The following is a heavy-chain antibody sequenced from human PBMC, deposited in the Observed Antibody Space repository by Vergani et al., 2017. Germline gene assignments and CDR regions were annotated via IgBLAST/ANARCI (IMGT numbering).Heavy chain of an antibody. CDR2: ISSSGSTI. CDR3: ASPYSSSWSEDAFDI. CDR1: GFTFSSYE. Sequence: EVQLVESGGGLVQPGGSLRLSCAASGFTFSSYEMNWVRQAPGKGLEWVSYISSSGSTIYYADSVKGRFTISRDNAKNSLYLQMNSLRAEDTAVYYCASPYSSSWSEDAFDIWGQGTMVTVSS. J-gene: IGHJ3*02. D-gene: IGHD6-13*01. V-gene: IGHV3-48*03.